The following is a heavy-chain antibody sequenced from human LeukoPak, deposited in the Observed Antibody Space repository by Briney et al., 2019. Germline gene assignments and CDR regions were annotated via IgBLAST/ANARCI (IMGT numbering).Heavy chain of an antibody. J-gene: IGHJ5*02. CDR2: IYTSGST. D-gene: IGHD3-9*01. CDR3: ARHATLYYDILTGYYFGQATNWFDP. V-gene: IGHV4-4*07. CDR1: GGSISSYY. Sequence: SETLSLTCTVSGGSISSYYWSWLRQPAGKGLEWIGRIYTSGSTNYNPSLKSRVTMSVDTSKNQFSLKLSSVTAADTAVYYCARHATLYYDILTGYYFGQATNWFDPWGQGTLVTVSS.